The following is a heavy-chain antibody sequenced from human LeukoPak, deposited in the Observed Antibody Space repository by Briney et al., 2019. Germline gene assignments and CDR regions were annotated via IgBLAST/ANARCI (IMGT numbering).Heavy chain of an antibody. Sequence: PGGSLRLSCIVSGFTFSSHWMSWVRQAPGKGLEWVANIKEDGSEKYYVDSVKGRFTISRDNAKKSLYLQMDSLRAEDTAVYYCATHGYSELRYFDWSTNEWGQGTQVTVSS. CDR1: GFTFSSHW. J-gene: IGHJ4*02. CDR2: IKEDGSEK. D-gene: IGHD3-9*01. V-gene: IGHV3-7*01. CDR3: ATHGYSELRYFDWSTNE.